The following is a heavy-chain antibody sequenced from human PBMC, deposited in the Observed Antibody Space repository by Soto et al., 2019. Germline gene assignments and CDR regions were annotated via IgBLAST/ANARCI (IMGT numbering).Heavy chain of an antibody. J-gene: IGHJ6*02. CDR3: AKDSGGGSPGGMDV. Sequence: PGGSLRLSCAASGFTFSSYGMHWVRQAPGKGLEWVAVISYDGSNKYYADSVKGRFTISRDNSKNTLYLQMNSLRAEDTAVYYCAKDSGGGSPGGMDVWGQGNTVTVSS. CDR2: ISYDGSNK. CDR1: GFTFSSYG. D-gene: IGHD2-15*01. V-gene: IGHV3-30*18.